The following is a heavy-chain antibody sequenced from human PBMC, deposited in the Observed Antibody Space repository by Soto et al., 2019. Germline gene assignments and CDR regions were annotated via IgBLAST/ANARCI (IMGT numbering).Heavy chain of an antibody. CDR3: AHSSIADNWILLDY. Sequence: QITLKESGPTLVTPTQTLTLTCTFSGFSLNTGGVGVGWIRQPPGKALEWLALIYWDDDKRYSPSLKRRLTITKDTSKNQVVLTLADMDPVHTATYFCAHSSIADNWILLDYWGQGTLVTVSS. CDR1: GFSLNTGGVG. V-gene: IGHV2-5*02. D-gene: IGHD6-13*01. J-gene: IGHJ4*02. CDR2: IYWDDDK.